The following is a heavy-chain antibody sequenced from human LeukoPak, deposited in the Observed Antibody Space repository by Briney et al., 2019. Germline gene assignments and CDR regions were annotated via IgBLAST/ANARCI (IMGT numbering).Heavy chain of an antibody. CDR1: GFTFSTYA. V-gene: IGHV3-23*01. D-gene: IGHD6-19*01. CDR3: AKGGIAVAPGGY. J-gene: IGHJ4*02. Sequence: GGSLRLSCAASGFTFSTYAMSWVRQAPGKGLEWVSAISGSGDSTYYADSVKGRFTISRDNSKNTLSLQMNSLRAEDTAVYYCAKGGIAVAPGGYWGQGTLVTVSS. CDR2: ISGSGDST.